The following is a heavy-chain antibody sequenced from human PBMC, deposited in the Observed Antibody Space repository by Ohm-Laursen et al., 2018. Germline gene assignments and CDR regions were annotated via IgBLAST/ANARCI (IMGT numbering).Heavy chain of an antibody. CDR3: ARDNRAYYDILTGYGKFGY. J-gene: IGHJ4*02. Sequence: SLRLSCSASGFTFSSYSMNWVRQAPGKGLEWVSYISSSSSTIYYADSVKGRFTISRDNAKNSLYLQMNSLRAEETAVYYCARDNRAYYDILTGYGKFGYWGQGTLVTVSS. CDR2: ISSSSSTI. D-gene: IGHD3-9*01. CDR1: GFTFSSYS. V-gene: IGHV3-48*01.